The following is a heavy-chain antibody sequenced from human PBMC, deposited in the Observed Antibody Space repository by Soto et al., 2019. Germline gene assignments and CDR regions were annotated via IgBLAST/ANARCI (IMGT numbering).Heavy chain of an antibody. D-gene: IGHD2-15*01. CDR2: ISSSGSGI. V-gene: IGHV3-11*01. CDR1: GFTFRDYY. J-gene: IGHJ3*02. Sequence: QVQLVESGGGLVKPGGSLRLSCAASGFTFRDYYRTWIRQAPGKGLEWAAYISSSGSGIYYPDSVKGRFTISRDNAKNSLYLQMSSLRAEDTAVYFCARAYSDAFDIWGQGTMVTVSS. CDR3: ARAYSDAFDI.